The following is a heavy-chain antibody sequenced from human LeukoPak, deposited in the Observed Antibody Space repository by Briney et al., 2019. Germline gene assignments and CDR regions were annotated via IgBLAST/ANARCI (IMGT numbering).Heavy chain of an antibody. D-gene: IGHD3-10*01. Sequence: SETLSLTCTVSGGSISSYYWSWIRQPPGKGLEWIGYIYYSGSTNYNPSLKSRVTISVDTSKNQFSVKPSSVTAADTAVYYCAGGGSRSAGWFDPWGQGTLVTVSS. V-gene: IGHV4-59*01. CDR2: IYYSGST. CDR3: AGGGSRSAGWFDP. CDR1: GGSISSYY. J-gene: IGHJ5*02.